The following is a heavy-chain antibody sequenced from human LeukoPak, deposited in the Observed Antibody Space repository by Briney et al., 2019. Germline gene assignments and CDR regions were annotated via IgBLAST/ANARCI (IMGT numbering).Heavy chain of an antibody. D-gene: IGHD3-16*02. Sequence: ASVKVSCKASGYTFTSYGISWVRQAPGQGLEWMGWISAYNGNTNYAQKLQGRVTMTTDTSTTTAYMELRSLRSDDTAVYYCARDGAIWGSYRNAFDIWGQGTMVTVSS. CDR2: ISAYNGNT. V-gene: IGHV1-18*01. J-gene: IGHJ3*02. CDR1: GYTFTSYG. CDR3: ARDGAIWGSYRNAFDI.